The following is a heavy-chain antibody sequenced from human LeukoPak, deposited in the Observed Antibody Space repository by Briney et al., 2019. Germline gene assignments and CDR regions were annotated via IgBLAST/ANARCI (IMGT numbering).Heavy chain of an antibody. CDR1: GGSFSGYY. CDR3: ARGRNRNCSGGSCYSIGY. Sequence: SETLSLTCAVYGGSFSGYYWSWIRQSPGKGLEWIGGINHSGSTNYNPSLKSRVTISVDTSKNQLSLKVSSMTAADTAVYYCARGRNRNCSGGSCYSIGYWGQGALVTVSS. CDR2: INHSGST. D-gene: IGHD2-15*01. V-gene: IGHV4-34*01. J-gene: IGHJ4*02.